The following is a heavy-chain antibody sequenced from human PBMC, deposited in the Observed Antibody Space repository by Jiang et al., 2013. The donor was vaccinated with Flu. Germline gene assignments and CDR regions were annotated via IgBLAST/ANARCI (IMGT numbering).Heavy chain of an antibody. D-gene: IGHD3-3*01. CDR2: MNANSGNT. CDR3: ARDPRISIFGVVKGAQYGMHV. Sequence: SGAEVKKPGASVKVFCKASGYTFINYDITWVRRATGQGLEWMGWMNANSGNTGYAQKFQGRVTMTTDTSTSTAYMELRSLRSDDTAVYYCARDPRISIFGVVKGAQYGMHVWGQGTTVTVSS. J-gene: IGHJ6*02. V-gene: IGHV1-8*01. CDR1: GYTFINYD.